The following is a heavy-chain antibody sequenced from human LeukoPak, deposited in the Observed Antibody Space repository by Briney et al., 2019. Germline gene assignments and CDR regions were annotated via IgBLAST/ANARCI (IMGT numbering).Heavy chain of an antibody. Sequence: PSQTLSLTCTVSGGSISSGSYYWSWIRQPAGKGLEWIGRIYTSGSTNYNPPLKSRVTISLDTSKNQFSLKLSSVTAADTAVYYCARGRGYSGYFGYYYMDVWGKGTTVTISS. J-gene: IGHJ6*03. D-gene: IGHD5-12*01. CDR2: IYTSGST. V-gene: IGHV4-61*02. CDR1: GGSISSGSYY. CDR3: ARGRGYSGYFGYYYMDV.